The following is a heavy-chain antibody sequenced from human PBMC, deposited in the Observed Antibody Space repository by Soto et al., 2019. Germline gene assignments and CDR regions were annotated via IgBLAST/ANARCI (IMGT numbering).Heavy chain of an antibody. D-gene: IGHD6-6*01. CDR1: GGTFSSYA. CDR2: IIPIFGTA. V-gene: IGHV1-69*01. Sequence: SVKVSFKASGGTFSSYAISWVRQAPGQGLELMGGIIPIFGTANYAQKFQGRVTITADESTSTAYMELSSLRSEDTAVYYCGISTYVIAARPAHDYYYSMDVLGLGATVAVSS. CDR3: GISTYVIAARPAHDYYYSMDV. J-gene: IGHJ6*02.